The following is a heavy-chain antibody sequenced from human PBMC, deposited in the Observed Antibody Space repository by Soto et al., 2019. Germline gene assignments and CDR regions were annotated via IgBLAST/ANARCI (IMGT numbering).Heavy chain of an antibody. CDR1: SGSFSSYY. V-gene: IGHV4-34*02. D-gene: IGHD6-25*01. J-gene: IGHJ4*02. CDR2: IHPSGDT. CDR3: SRGRDPHKAGRP. Sequence: HVQLQQGGAGLLKPSETLSLTCAVHSGSFSSYYCTWTRQPPGKGLEWIGEIHPSGDTDYNPALHNRVTTSLDTPKTHLSLRLSTLNAAETAVYFCSRGRDPHKAGRPWGQATVVTVYS.